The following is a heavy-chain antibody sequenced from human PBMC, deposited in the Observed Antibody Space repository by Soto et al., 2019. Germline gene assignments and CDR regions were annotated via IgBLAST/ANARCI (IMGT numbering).Heavy chain of an antibody. V-gene: IGHV3-53*01. CDR3: ARDRDYYGSVYFDY. Sequence: PGGSLRLSCVVSGFSVSSSYMSWVRQAPEKGLEWVSVFYSGGTTYYADSVKGRFTISRHSSNNTLYLQMNSLRDEDTAVYYCARDRDYYGSVYFDYWGQGTLVTVSS. J-gene: IGHJ4*02. CDR1: GFSVSSSY. CDR2: FYSGGTT. D-gene: IGHD3-10*01.